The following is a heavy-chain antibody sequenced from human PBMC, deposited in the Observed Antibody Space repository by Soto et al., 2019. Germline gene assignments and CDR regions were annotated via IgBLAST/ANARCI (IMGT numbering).Heavy chain of an antibody. Sequence: GGSLRLSCAASGFTFSNYAMHWVRQAPGKGLEWVAVISYDGSNKYYADSVKGRFTISRDNSKNTLYLQMNSLRAADTAVYYCAKPYCTTTRCYDAPFDYWGQGTLVTVSS. CDR2: ISYDGSNK. CDR3: AKPYCTTTRCYDAPFDY. D-gene: IGHD2-2*01. J-gene: IGHJ4*02. CDR1: GFTFSNYA. V-gene: IGHV3-30*18.